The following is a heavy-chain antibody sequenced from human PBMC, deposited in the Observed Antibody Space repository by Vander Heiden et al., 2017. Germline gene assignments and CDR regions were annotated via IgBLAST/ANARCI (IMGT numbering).Heavy chain of an antibody. D-gene: IGHD2-2*02. CDR2: IDYSGST. J-gene: IGHJ2*01. Sequence: QLQLQESGPGLVKPSETLSLTCTVSGGSISSSSYYWGWIRQPTGKGLEWIGSIDYSGSTYYNPSLKSRVTISVDTSKNQFSLKLSSVTAADTAVYYCASSGYCSSTSCYTWIGYFDLWGRGTLVTVSS. CDR3: ASSGYCSSTSCYTWIGYFDL. V-gene: IGHV4-39*01. CDR1: GGSISSSSYY.